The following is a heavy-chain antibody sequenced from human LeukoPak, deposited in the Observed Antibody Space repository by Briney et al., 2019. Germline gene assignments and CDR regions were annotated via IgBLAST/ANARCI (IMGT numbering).Heavy chain of an antibody. CDR3: ARDPSPIGSSWGTYDY. CDR2: INWNGGST. CDR1: GFTFDDYG. V-gene: IGHV3-20*04. J-gene: IGHJ4*02. Sequence: GGSLRLSCAASGFTFDDYGMSWVRQAPGKGLEWVSSINWNGGSTGYADSVKGRFTISRDNAKNSLYLQMNSLRAEDTALYYCARDPSPIGSSWGTYDYWGQGTLVTVSS. D-gene: IGHD6-13*01.